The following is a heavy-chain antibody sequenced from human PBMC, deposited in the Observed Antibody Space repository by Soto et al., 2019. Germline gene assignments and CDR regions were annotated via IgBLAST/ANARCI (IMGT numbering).Heavy chain of an antibody. Sequence: QVQLVQSGAEVKKPGASVKVSCKASGYTFTSYYMHWVRQAPGQGLEWMGIINPSGGSTSYAQKCQGRVNIHRDASTRTVYMELRSLRSEDTAVYYCASSGCSSTSCYAPIYYYGMDVWGQGTTVTVSS. CDR2: INPSGGST. J-gene: IGHJ6*02. CDR3: ASSGCSSTSCYAPIYYYGMDV. D-gene: IGHD2-2*01. CDR1: GYTFTSYY. V-gene: IGHV1-46*01.